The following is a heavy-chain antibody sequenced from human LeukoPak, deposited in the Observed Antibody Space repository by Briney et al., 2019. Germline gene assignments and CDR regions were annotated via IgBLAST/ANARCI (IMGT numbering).Heavy chain of an antibody. V-gene: IGHV3-7*04. CDR1: GFTFSSCC. CDR2: IKQDGSEI. Sequence: GGSLRLSCAASGFTFSSCCVSWVRQAPEKGLEWVASIKQDGSEIFYVDSVKGRFTISRDNAKNSLYLQMNNLRAEDTAVYYCARAKRNGFDIWGQGTMVTVSS. CDR3: ARAKRNGFDI. J-gene: IGHJ3*02.